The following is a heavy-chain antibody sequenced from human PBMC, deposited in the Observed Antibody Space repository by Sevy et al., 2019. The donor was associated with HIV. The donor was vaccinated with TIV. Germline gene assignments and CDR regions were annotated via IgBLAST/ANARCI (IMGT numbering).Heavy chain of an antibody. J-gene: IGHJ6*02. V-gene: IGHV1-18*01. CDR2: ISGYNGNT. Sequence: ASVKVSCKASGYTFRSYGISWVQQAPGQGPEWMGWISGYNGNTKFAQRVQDRVTMTTDSSTSTAYMELRSLRSDDTATYYCARDGMLIRGMVISRNHYYSGMDVWGQGTTVTVSS. CDR1: GYTFRSYG. D-gene: IGHD3-3*01. CDR3: ARDGMLIRGMVISRNHYYSGMDV.